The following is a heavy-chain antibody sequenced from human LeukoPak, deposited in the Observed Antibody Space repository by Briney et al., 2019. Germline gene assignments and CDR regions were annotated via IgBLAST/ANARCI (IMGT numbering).Heavy chain of an antibody. CDR3: ARPFLGSSWSDYYMDV. D-gene: IGHD6-13*01. Sequence: PSESLSLTCAVYGGSFSGYYWTWIRQSPGKGLEWRGEINDSGSTNFNPSLKSRVTISVATSKHQSPLKLRTVTAADTAVYYCARPFLGSSWSDYYMDVWGKGTTVTVSS. J-gene: IGHJ6*03. CDR2: INDSGST. CDR1: GGSFSGYY. V-gene: IGHV4-34*01.